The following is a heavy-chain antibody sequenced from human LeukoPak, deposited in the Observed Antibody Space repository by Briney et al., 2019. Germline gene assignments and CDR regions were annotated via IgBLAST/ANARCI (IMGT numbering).Heavy chain of an antibody. D-gene: IGHD2-15*01. CDR1: GGSISSSSYY. J-gene: IGHJ5*02. Sequence: SETLSLTYTVSGGSISSSSYYWSWIRQPPGKGLEWIGSIYYSGNTYYNPSLKSRVTISVDTSKNQFSLKLSSVTAADTAVYYCARGYSFDPWGQGTLVTVSS. CDR3: ARGYSFDP. V-gene: IGHV4-39*07. CDR2: IYYSGNT.